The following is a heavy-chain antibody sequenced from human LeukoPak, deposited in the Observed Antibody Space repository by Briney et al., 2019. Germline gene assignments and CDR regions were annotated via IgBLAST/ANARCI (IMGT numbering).Heavy chain of an antibody. J-gene: IGHJ6*03. V-gene: IGHV4-59*12. D-gene: IGHD2-8*01. Sequence: SETLSLTCTVSGGSISSYYWSWIRQPPGKGLEWIGYIYPSGSTNYNPSLKSRVTISVDTSKNQFSLKLSSVTAADTAVYYCAREPRGYCTNGVCYSNYYYYYMDVWGKGTTVTVSS. CDR1: GGSISSYY. CDR3: AREPRGYCTNGVCYSNYYYYYMDV. CDR2: IYPSGST.